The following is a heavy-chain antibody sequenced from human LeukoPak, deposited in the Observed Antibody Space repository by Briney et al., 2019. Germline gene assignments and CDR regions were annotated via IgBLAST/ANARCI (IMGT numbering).Heavy chain of an antibody. CDR3: ARGVGGYCSSTSCYGGVFDY. CDR1: GGTFSSYA. V-gene: IGHV1-69*04. D-gene: IGHD2-2*01. Sequence: ASVKVSCKASGGTFSSYAISWVRQAPGQGLEWMGRIIPILGIANYAQKFQGRVTITADKSTSTAYMELSSLRSEDTAVYYCARGVGGYCSSTSCYGGVFDYWGQGTLVTVSS. CDR2: IIPILGIA. J-gene: IGHJ4*02.